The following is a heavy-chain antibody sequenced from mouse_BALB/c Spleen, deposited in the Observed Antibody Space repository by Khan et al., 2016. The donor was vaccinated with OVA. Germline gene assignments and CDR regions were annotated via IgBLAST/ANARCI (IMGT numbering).Heavy chain of an antibody. J-gene: IGHJ2*01. CDR3: TRIYRSDFDY. Sequence: EVQLQESGPELVRPGASVKILCKASGYSFTGYFMNWVMQSHGKSLEWIGRINPHIGETFYNQRFKDKATLTVDESSSTAHMELRSLASEDSAVYYCTRIYRSDFDYWGQGTTLTVSS. CDR2: INPHIGET. V-gene: IGHV1-20*02. D-gene: IGHD1-1*01. CDR1: GYSFTGYF.